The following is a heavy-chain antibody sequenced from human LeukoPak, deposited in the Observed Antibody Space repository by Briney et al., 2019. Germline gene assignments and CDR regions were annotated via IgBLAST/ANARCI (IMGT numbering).Heavy chain of an antibody. CDR1: GGSISSYY. D-gene: IGHD6-13*01. V-gene: IGHV4-59*12. CDR2: IYYSGST. Sequence: PSETLSLTCTVSGGSISSYYWSWIRQPPGKGLEWIGYIYYSGSTNYNPSLKSRVTISVDTSKNQFSLKLSSVTAADTAVYYCARWNGYSSSWYSRGYYFDYWGQGTLVTVSS. J-gene: IGHJ4*02. CDR3: ARWNGYSSSWYSRGYYFDY.